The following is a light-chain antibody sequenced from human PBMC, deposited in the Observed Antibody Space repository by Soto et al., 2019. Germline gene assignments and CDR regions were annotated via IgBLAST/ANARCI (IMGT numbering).Light chain of an antibody. CDR1: SSDIGGSDY. V-gene: IGLV2-14*01. CDR3: SSYSTTTTPVL. J-gene: IGLJ3*02. CDR2: DVT. Sequence: QSALTPPASVSGSPGQSITISCTGTSSDIGGSDYVSWYQQYPGKAPKLIIYDVTNRPSGISTRFSASKSGNTASLTISGLRAEDEADYYCSSYSTTTTPVLFGGGTKLTVL.